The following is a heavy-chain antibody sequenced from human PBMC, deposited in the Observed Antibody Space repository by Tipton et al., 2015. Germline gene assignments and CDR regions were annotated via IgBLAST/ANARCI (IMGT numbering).Heavy chain of an antibody. J-gene: IGHJ4*02. CDR1: GYTFTSYY. D-gene: IGHD2-15*01. CDR3: VLYCSGGGCYSRYFDY. CDR2: INPNSGGT. Sequence: QLVQSGAEVKKPGASAKVSCRASGYTFTSYYIHWVRQAPGQGLEWMGWINPNSGGTNYAQKFQGRVTMTRDTSISTAYMELSRLRSDDTAMYYCVLYCSGGGCYSRYFDYWGQGTLVTVSS. V-gene: IGHV1-2*02.